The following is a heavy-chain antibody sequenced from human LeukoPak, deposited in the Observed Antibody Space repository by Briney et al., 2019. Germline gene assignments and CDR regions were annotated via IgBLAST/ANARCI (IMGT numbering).Heavy chain of an antibody. Sequence: TSETLSLTCTVSGGSISSYYWSWIRQPPGKGLEWIGEINHSGSTNYNPSLKSRVTISVDTSKNQFSLKLSSVTAADTAVYYCARGGYSYGYMIWGQGTLVTVSS. J-gene: IGHJ4*02. CDR1: GGSISSYY. D-gene: IGHD5-18*01. V-gene: IGHV4-34*01. CDR3: ARGGYSYGYMI. CDR2: INHSGST.